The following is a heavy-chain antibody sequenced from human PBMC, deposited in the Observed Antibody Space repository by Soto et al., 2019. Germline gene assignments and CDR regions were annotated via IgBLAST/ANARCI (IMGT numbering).Heavy chain of an antibody. Sequence: GGSLRLSCAASGFTFSSNSMNWVRQAPGKGLEWISYISSSSSTIYADSVKGRFTISRDNAKNSLYLQMNSLRDEDTAVYYCATASYGDYIVNWFDPWGQGTLVTVSS. CDR1: GFTFSSNS. D-gene: IGHD4-17*01. V-gene: IGHV3-48*02. J-gene: IGHJ5*02. CDR3: ATASYGDYIVNWFDP. CDR2: ISSSSSTI.